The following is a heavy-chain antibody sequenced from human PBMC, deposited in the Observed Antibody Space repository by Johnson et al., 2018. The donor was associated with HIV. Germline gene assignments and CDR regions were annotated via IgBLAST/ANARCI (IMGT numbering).Heavy chain of an antibody. V-gene: IGHV3-64*04. CDR1: GFTFSSYA. CDR2: ISSSGGST. J-gene: IGHJ3*02. CDR3: AIVGIFGVAPDDAFDI. Sequence: QMLLVESGGGVVQPGRSLRLSCAASGFTFSSYAMHWVRQAPGKGLEYVSAISSSGGSTYYADSVKGRFTISRDNSKNTLDLQMNSLRAEDTAVYYCAIVGIFGVAPDDAFDIWGQGTMVTVSS. D-gene: IGHD3-3*01.